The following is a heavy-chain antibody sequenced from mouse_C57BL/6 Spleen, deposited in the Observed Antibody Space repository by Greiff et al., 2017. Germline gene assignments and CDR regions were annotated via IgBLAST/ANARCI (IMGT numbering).Heavy chain of an antibody. Sequence: DVMLVESGGGLVQPGGSLKLSCAASGFTFSDYGMAWVRQAPRKGPEWVAFISNLAYSNYYADTVTGRFTISRENAKNTLYLEMSSLRSEDTAMYYCARVGDGYYPAWLAYWGQGTLGTVSA. V-gene: IGHV5-15*01. CDR2: ISNLAYSN. J-gene: IGHJ3*01. D-gene: IGHD2-3*01. CDR1: GFTFSDYG. CDR3: ARVGDGYYPAWLAY.